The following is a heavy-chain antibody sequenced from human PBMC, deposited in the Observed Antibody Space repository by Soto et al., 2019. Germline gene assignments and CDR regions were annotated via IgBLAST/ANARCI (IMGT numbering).Heavy chain of an antibody. CDR3: ARDRLMATAGTARHYFGLDV. CDR2: IYYSGNT. J-gene: IGHJ6*02. V-gene: IGHV4-31*03. CDR1: GGSIRSGGYY. Sequence: SETLSLTCTVSGGSIRSGGYYWSWVRQNPRKGLEWIGNIYYSGNTYYNPSLKSRLTISVDTSKNQFSLNLSPVTAADTAVDYCARDRLMATAGTARHYFGLDVWGQGTTVTVSS. D-gene: IGHD5-18*01.